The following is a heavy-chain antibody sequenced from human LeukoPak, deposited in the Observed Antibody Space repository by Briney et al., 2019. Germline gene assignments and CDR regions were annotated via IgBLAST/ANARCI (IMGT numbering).Heavy chain of an antibody. Sequence: SETLSLTCSVSGGSIASSSYYWGWIRQPPGKGLEWIGSVFRTGTTYYSASLKSRVTMSVDTSKNQFSLKLSSVTAADTAVYYCARAGWFGELYGPLDSWGQGNLVTVSS. CDR2: VFRTGTT. D-gene: IGHD3-10*01. CDR3: ARAGWFGELYGPLDS. J-gene: IGHJ4*02. CDR1: GGSIASSSYY. V-gene: IGHV4-39*07.